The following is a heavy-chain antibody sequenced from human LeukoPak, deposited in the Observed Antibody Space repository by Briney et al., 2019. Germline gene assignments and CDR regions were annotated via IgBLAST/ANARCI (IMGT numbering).Heavy chain of an antibody. CDR2: ISSSSSYT. CDR1: GFTFSDYY. CDR3: ARDSPNDDAFDI. V-gene: IGHV3-11*06. D-gene: IGHD1-1*01. J-gene: IGHJ3*02. Sequence: GGSLRLSCAASGFTFSDYYMSWIRQAPGKGLEWVSYISSSSSYTNYADSVKGRFTISRHNAKNSLYLQMNSLRAEDTSVYYCARDSPNDDAFDIWGQKTMLTLSS.